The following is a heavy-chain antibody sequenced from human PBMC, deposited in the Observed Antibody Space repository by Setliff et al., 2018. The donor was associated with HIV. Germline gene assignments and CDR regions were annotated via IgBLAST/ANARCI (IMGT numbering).Heavy chain of an antibody. D-gene: IGHD3-10*01. CDR1: GYNFKAYG. J-gene: IGHJ4*02. Sequence: ASVKVSCKTSGYNFKAYGISWVRQAPGQGLEWVGWISPYNGDRRFAQKLQGRVTLTTDTSTDTAYMELRTLRSDDTAVYYCATDRTQTGMNMVRGRLTDPARYPLDYWGQGTLVTVSS. V-gene: IGHV1-18*01. CDR2: ISPYNGDR. CDR3: ATDRTQTGMNMVRGRLTDPARYPLDY.